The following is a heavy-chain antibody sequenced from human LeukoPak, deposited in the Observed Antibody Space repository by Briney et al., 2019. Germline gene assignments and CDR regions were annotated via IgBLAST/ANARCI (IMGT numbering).Heavy chain of an antibody. CDR1: GYTFTSYY. D-gene: IGHD3-3*02. V-gene: IGHV1-46*01. J-gene: IGHJ4*02. CDR3: TRGITALAYFDY. Sequence: ASVKVSCKASGYTFTSYYMHWVRQAPGQGLEWMGIINPSGGSTSYAQKFQGRVTMTRDTSTSTVYMELSRLRSDDTAVFYCTRGITALAYFDYWGQGTLVTVSS. CDR2: INPSGGST.